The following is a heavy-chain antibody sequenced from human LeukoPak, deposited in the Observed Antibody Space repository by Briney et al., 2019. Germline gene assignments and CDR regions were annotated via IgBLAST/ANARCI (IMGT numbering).Heavy chain of an antibody. Sequence: GGSLRLSCAASGFTFSSYSMNWVRQAPGKGLEWVSSISSSSSYIYYADSVKGRFTISRDNAKNSLYLQMNSLRAEDTAVYYCARAAPSSGWTDAFDIWGQGTIVTVSS. D-gene: IGHD6-19*01. CDR3: ARAAPSSGWTDAFDI. J-gene: IGHJ3*02. CDR2: ISSSSSYI. V-gene: IGHV3-21*01. CDR1: GFTFSSYS.